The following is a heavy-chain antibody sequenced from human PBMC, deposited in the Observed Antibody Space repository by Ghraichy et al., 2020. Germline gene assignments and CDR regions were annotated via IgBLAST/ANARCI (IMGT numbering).Heavy chain of an antibody. D-gene: IGHD1-26*01. CDR1: GFTFSSYA. CDR2: ISGSGGST. V-gene: IGHV3-23*01. J-gene: IGHJ4*02. Sequence: GGSLRLSCAASGFTFSSYAMSWVRQAPGKGLDCVSAISGSGGSTYYADSVKGRFTISRDNSKNTLYLQMNSLRAEDTAVYYCAKNLEGWELPNYYFDYWGQGTLVTVSS. CDR3: AKNLEGWELPNYYFDY.